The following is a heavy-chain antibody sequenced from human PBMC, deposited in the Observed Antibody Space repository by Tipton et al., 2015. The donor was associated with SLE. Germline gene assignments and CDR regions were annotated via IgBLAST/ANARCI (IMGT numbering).Heavy chain of an antibody. Sequence: TLSLTCAVYGGSFSGYYWSWIRQPPGKGLEWIGEINHSGSTNYNPSLKSRVTISVDTSKNQFPLKLSSVTAADTAVYYCARFYPERPNWYFDLWGRGTLVIVSS. D-gene: IGHD1-1*01. CDR3: ARFYPERPNWYFDL. V-gene: IGHV4-34*01. CDR1: GGSFSGYY. J-gene: IGHJ2*01. CDR2: INHSGST.